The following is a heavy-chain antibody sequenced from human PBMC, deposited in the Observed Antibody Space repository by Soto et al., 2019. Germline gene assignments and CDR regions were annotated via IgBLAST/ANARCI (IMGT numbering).Heavy chain of an antibody. Sequence: QVQVVESGGGVVQPGKSLRLSCTVSGFSISHGIHWVRQVPGKGLEWVAMVRFNGNDRFYADSVKGRFTVSRDSAKSTTYLQMNGLKVEDTAVYHCAASSVEYCGGACFGGALYHWGQGTPVSVSP. CDR2: VRFNGNDR. CDR1: GFSISHG. J-gene: IGHJ1*01. CDR3: AASSVEYCGGACFGGALYH. D-gene: IGHD2-21*02. V-gene: IGHV3-33*03.